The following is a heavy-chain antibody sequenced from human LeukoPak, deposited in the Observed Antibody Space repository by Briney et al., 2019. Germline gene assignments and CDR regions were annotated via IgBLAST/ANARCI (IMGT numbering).Heavy chain of an antibody. V-gene: IGHV3-9*01. CDR1: GFTFDDYA. J-gene: IGHJ6*02. CDR3: AKGNRDSSGFYYYYGMDV. Sequence: GGSLRLSCAASGFTFDDYAMCWVRQAPGKGLEWVSGISWNSQNIGYAASVQGRFTISRDNAKNSLYLQMNSLRAEDTAFYYCAKGNRDSSGFYYYYGMDVWGQGTTVTVSS. CDR2: ISWNSQNI. D-gene: IGHD3-22*01.